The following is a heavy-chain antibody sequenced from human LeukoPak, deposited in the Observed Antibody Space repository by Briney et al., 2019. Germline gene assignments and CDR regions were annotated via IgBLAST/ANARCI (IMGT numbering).Heavy chain of an antibody. V-gene: IGHV3-21*01. CDR2: ISSSSSYI. Sequence: GGSLRLSCAASGFAFSSYSMNWVRQAPGKGLEWVSSISSSSSYIYYADSVKGRFTISRDNAKNSLYLQMNSLRAEDTAVYYCARDRGRYSGYSAHDYWGQGTLVTVSS. J-gene: IGHJ4*02. D-gene: IGHD5-12*01. CDR1: GFAFSSYS. CDR3: ARDRGRYSGYSAHDY.